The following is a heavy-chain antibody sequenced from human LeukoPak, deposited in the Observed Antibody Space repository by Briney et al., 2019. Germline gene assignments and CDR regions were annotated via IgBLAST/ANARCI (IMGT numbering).Heavy chain of an antibody. CDR1: GFTFSSYS. D-gene: IGHD3-22*01. CDR3: ARDVRMVSSGQHPPDAFDI. V-gene: IGHV3-21*01. Sequence: PGGSLRLSCAASGFTFSSYSMNWVRQSPGKGLEWVSSISSSSSYIYYADSVKGRFTISRDNAKNSLYLQMNSLRAEDTAVYYCARDVRMVSSGQHPPDAFDIWGQGTMVTVSS. CDR2: ISSSSSYI. J-gene: IGHJ3*02.